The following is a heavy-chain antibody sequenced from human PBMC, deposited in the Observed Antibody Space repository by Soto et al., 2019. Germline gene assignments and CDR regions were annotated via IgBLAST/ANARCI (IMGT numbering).Heavy chain of an antibody. CDR1: GFTFGDYA. Sequence: GGSLRLSCTASGFTFGDYAMSWFRQAPGKGLEWVGFIRSKAYGGTTEYAASVKGRFTISRDDSKSIAYLQMNSLKTEDTAVYYCNVEMATMSMYAFDIWGQGTMVTVSS. D-gene: IGHD5-12*01. CDR2: IRSKAYGGTT. V-gene: IGHV3-49*03. J-gene: IGHJ3*02. CDR3: NVEMATMSMYAFDI.